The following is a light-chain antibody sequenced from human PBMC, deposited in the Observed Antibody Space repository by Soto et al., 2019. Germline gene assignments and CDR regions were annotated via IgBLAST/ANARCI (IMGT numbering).Light chain of an antibody. CDR2: EGS. V-gene: IGLV2-23*01. J-gene: IGLJ1*01. CDR3: CSYAGSSYV. Sequence: QSVLTQPASVSGSPGQSITLSCTGTSSDVGSYNLVSWYQQHPGKAPKLMIYEGSKRPSGVSNRFSGSKSGNTASLTISGLQAEDEADYYCCSYAGSSYVFGTGTKLTVL. CDR1: SSDVGSYNL.